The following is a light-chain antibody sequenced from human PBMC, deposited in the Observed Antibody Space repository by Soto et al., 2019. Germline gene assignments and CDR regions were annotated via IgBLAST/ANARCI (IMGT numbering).Light chain of an antibody. V-gene: IGLV1-47*01. CDR1: SSNIGSNY. J-gene: IGLJ3*02. CDR3: APWDDSLSGPV. Sequence: QSVVTQPPSASGTPGQRVTISCSGSSSNIGSNYVYWYQQLPGKAPKLLIYRDDQRPSGVPYRFSGSKSGTSASLAISGLRSEDEADYYCAPWDDSLSGPVFGGGTKVTVL. CDR2: RDD.